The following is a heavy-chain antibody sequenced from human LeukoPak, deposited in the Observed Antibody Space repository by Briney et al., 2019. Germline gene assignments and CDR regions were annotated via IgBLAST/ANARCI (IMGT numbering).Heavy chain of an antibody. D-gene: IGHD3-16*01. CDR2: ISSSSSYT. CDR1: GFTFSDYY. Sequence: PGGSLRLSCAASGFTFSDYYMSWIRQAPGKGLEWVSYISSSSSYTNYADSVKGRFTISRDNAKNSLYLQMNSLRAEDTAVYYCSRQYYNSGPIDYWGQGTLVTVSS. CDR3: SRQYYNSGPIDY. J-gene: IGHJ4*02. V-gene: IGHV3-11*03.